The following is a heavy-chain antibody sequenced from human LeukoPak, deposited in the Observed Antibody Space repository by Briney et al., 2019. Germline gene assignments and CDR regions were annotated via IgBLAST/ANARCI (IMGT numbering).Heavy chain of an antibody. CDR2: ISYDGSNK. CDR1: GFTFSSYA. J-gene: IGHJ5*02. V-gene: IGHV3-30-3*01. Sequence: GRSLSLSCAASGFTFSSYAMHWVRQAPGKGLEWVAVISYDGSNKYYADSVKGRFTISRDNSKNTLYLQMNSLRAEDTAVYYCARDLCTVTTCDNWFDPWGQGTLVTVSS. D-gene: IGHD4-17*01. CDR3: ARDLCTVTTCDNWFDP.